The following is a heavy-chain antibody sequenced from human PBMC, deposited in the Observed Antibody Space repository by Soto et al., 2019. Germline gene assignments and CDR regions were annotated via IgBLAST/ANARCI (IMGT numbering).Heavy chain of an antibody. CDR3: ARGGSNDWQVAFDI. CDR1: GGSFSTYY. CDR2: INHNGNN. Sequence: RSLTCVVSGGSFSTYYYSWIRRSPGKGLEWIGEINHNGNNNYSPSLKSRVTMSLDTSKNQFSLKLTSVTAADTAVYYCARGGSNDWQVAFDIWGQGTMDTVSS. J-gene: IGHJ3*02. V-gene: IGHV4-34*01. D-gene: IGHD3-9*01.